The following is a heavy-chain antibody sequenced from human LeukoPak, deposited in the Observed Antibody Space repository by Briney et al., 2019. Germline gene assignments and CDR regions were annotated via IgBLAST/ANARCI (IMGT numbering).Heavy chain of an antibody. V-gene: IGHV3-30-3*01. Sequence: PGRSLRLSCRASGFTYSSYDMHWDRQAPGKGLEWEAAISYDGSNKYYADSVKGRFTISRDNSKNTLYLQMNSLRAEDTAVYYCARGVAYKKLLCFGELSDPFDYWGQGTLVTVSS. CDR2: ISYDGSNK. J-gene: IGHJ4*02. CDR1: GFTYSSYD. D-gene: IGHD3-10*01. CDR3: ARGVAYKKLLCFGELSDPFDY.